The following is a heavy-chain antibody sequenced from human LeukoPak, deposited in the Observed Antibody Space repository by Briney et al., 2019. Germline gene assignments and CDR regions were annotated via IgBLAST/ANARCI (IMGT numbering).Heavy chain of an antibody. J-gene: IGHJ4*02. CDR1: GGSFSGYY. Sequence: PSETLSLTCAVYGGSFSGYYWSWIRQPPGKGLEWIGEINHSGSTNYNPSLKSRVTISVDTSKNQYSLKLSFVTAADTAVYYCARRGSSWLIDYWGQGTLVTVSS. CDR2: INHSGST. V-gene: IGHV4-34*01. D-gene: IGHD6-13*01. CDR3: ARRGSSWLIDY.